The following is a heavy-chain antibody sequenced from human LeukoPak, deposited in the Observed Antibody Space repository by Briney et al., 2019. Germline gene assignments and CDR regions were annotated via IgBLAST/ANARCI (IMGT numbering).Heavy chain of an antibody. Sequence: GGSLRLSCAASGFTFYSYWMSWVRQAPGKGLEGVANIKQDGGEKYYVDSVKGRFTISRDNAKNSLYLQMNSLRAEDTAVYYCAKVGLSRNIVAFDYWGQGTLVTVSS. CDR3: AKVGLSRNIVAFDY. D-gene: IGHD5-12*01. CDR2: IKQDGGEK. J-gene: IGHJ4*02. CDR1: GFTFYSYW. V-gene: IGHV3-7*01.